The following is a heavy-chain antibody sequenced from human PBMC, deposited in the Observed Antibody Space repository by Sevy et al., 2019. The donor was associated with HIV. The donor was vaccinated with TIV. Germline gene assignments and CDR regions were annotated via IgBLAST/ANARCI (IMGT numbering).Heavy chain of an antibody. V-gene: IGHV3-33*07. CDR1: EFTFSSYG. CDR2: IRYDGTKK. Sequence: GGSLRLSCGASEFTFSSYGMYWVRQVPGKGLEWVALIRYDGTKKDYTDSVKGRFTISRDNSKNTLILQMDSLRVEDTAVYYCARAIGSSGSTYYYYYGMDVWGQGTTVTVSS. D-gene: IGHD6-19*01. J-gene: IGHJ6*02. CDR3: ARAIGSSGSTYYYYYGMDV.